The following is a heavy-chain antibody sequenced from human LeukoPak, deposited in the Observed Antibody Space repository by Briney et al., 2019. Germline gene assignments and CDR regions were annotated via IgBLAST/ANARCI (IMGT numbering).Heavy chain of an antibody. D-gene: IGHD3-10*01. Sequence: SETLSLTCAVYGGSFSGYYWSWIRQPPGKGLEWIGEINHSGSTNYNPSLKSRVTISVDTSKNQFSLKLSSVTAADTAVYYCARRPITMVRGNWFDPWGQGTLVTVSS. V-gene: IGHV4-34*01. J-gene: IGHJ5*02. CDR1: GGSFSGYY. CDR2: INHSGST. CDR3: ARRPITMVRGNWFDP.